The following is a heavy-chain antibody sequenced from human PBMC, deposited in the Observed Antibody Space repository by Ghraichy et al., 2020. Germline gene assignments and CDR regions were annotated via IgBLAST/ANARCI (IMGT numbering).Heavy chain of an antibody. J-gene: IGHJ4*02. V-gene: IGHV3-72*01. Sequence: LSLTCVASGFTFSVHYMDWVRQAPGKGLEWVGRIRNKTKGYTTEYAASVKGRFTISRDDSKNSLYLQMNSLKTEDTAMYYCARDYAESGAYFDYWGQGTTVTVDS. CDR3: ARDYAESGAYFDY. CDR1: GFTFSVHY. D-gene: IGHD3-10*01. CDR2: IRNKTKGYTT.